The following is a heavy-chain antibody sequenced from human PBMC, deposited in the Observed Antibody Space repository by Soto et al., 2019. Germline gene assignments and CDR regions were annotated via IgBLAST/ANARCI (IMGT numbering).Heavy chain of an antibody. CDR1: GGSFSSSTYY. CDR2: MYSGGNT. D-gene: IGHD3-22*01. V-gene: IGHV4-39*01. J-gene: IGHJ5*02. Sequence: QLQLQESGPGLVKPSETLSLTCTVSGGSFSSSTYYLGWIRQPPGKGLEWIGSMYSGGNTHYNPSLKRRITETEDTSKNHFSLKLTSVTAADTAMYYCARQPYDSTGYYYGAWGQGTLVTVSS. CDR3: ARQPYDSTGYYYGA.